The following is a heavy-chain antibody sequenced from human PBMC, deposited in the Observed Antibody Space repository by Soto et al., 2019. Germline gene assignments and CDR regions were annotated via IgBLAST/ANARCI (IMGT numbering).Heavy chain of an antibody. J-gene: IGHJ4*02. V-gene: IGHV3-23*01. Sequence: EVQRLESGGGLVQPGGSLRLSCAASGFTFSSYAMSWVRQAPGKGLAWVSSISGSGGSTYYADCVKGRFTISRDNSKNTLYLQMNSLRAEDTAVYYCDAYCSGGSCYSGFEYWGQGTLVTVSS. CDR1: GFTFSSYA. CDR3: DAYCSGGSCYSGFEY. D-gene: IGHD2-15*01. CDR2: ISGSGGST.